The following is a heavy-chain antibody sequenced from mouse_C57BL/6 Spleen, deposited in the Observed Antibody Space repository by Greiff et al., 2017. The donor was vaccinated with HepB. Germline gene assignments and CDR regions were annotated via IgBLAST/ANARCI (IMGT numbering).Heavy chain of an antibody. Sequence: VQLQQSGAELVRPGASVTLSCKASGYTFTDYEMHWVKQTPVHGLEWIGAIDPETGGTAYHQKFKGKAILTADKSSSTAYMELRSLTSEDSAVYYCTNYYGSSLYWYFDVWGTGTTVTVSS. D-gene: IGHD1-1*01. J-gene: IGHJ1*03. CDR3: TNYYGSSLYWYFDV. CDR1: GYTFTDYE. CDR2: IDPETGGT. V-gene: IGHV1-15*01.